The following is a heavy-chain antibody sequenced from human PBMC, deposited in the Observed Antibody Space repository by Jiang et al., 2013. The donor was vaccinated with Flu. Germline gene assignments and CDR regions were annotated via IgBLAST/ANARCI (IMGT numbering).Heavy chain of an antibody. CDR2: INPSGGGT. CDR1: GYTFTSHY. CDR3: ARDAGSTYFAVLRYYFDY. D-gene: IGHD3-3*01. V-gene: IGHV1-46*01. J-gene: IGHJ4*01. Sequence: SGAEVKKPGASVKLSCKASGYTFTSHYMHWVRQAPGQGLECMGIINPSGGGTTYAQKFQGRVTITRDTSTSTVYLELSSLRSEDTAMYYCARDAGSTYFAVLRYYFDY.